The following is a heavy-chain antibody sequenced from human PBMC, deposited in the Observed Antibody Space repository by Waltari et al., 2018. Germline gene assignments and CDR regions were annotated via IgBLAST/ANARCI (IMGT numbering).Heavy chain of an antibody. CDR2: ISYDGSNK. Sequence: QVQLVESGGGVVQPGRSLRLSCAASGFTFSSYGMHWVRPAPGKGLEWVAVISYDGSNKYYADSVKGRFTISRDNSKNTLYLQMNSLRAEDTAVYYCAKGDHYYDSSGYPSWGQGTLVTVSS. D-gene: IGHD3-22*01. J-gene: IGHJ5*02. CDR3: AKGDHYYDSSGYPS. CDR1: GFTFSSYG. V-gene: IGHV3-30*18.